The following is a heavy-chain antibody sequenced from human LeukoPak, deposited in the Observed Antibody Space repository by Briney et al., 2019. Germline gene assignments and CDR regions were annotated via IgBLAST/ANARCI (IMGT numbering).Heavy chain of an antibody. CDR3: ARLFGYCSSTSCSDAFDI. J-gene: IGHJ3*02. Sequence: ASVTVSCKASGGTFSIYAISWVRQAPGQGLEWMGGIIPIFGTANYAQKFQGRVTITTDESTSTAYMELSSLRSEDTAVYYCARLFGYCSSTSCSDAFDIWGQGTMVTVSS. CDR1: GGTFSIYA. CDR2: IIPIFGTA. D-gene: IGHD2-2*03. V-gene: IGHV1-69*05.